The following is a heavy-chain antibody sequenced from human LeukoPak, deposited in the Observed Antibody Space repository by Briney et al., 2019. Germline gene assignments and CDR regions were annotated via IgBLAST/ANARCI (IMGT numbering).Heavy chain of an antibody. CDR3: AKPHYSGSGSYSREDY. CDR1: GFTFSSYW. Sequence: GGSLRLSCAASGFTFSSYWMSWVRQAPGKGLEWVANIKQDGSEKYYVDSVKGRFTISRDNARNSLYLQVNSLRAEDTAVYYCAKPHYSGSGSYSREDYWGQGTLVTVSS. V-gene: IGHV3-7*01. D-gene: IGHD3-10*01. CDR2: IKQDGSEK. J-gene: IGHJ4*02.